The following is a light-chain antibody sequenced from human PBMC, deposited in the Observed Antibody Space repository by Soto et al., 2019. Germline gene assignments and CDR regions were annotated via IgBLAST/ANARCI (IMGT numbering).Light chain of an antibody. CDR2: AAS. CDR1: QSISSY. Sequence: DIQMTQSPSSLSASVGDRVTITCRASQSISSYLNWYQQKPGKAPKLLIYAASSLQSGVPSRFSGSGSGTDFTLTISSLQPEDFATYDCQQSSSTPLTFGGGTKVEIK. J-gene: IGKJ4*01. V-gene: IGKV1-39*01. CDR3: QQSSSTPLT.